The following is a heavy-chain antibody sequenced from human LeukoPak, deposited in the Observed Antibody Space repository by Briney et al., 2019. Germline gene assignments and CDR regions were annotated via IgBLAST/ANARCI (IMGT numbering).Heavy chain of an antibody. V-gene: IGHV3-30*02. CDR3: ARDSSSYYYYYYMDV. Sequence: GGSLRLSCEASGFTFSSYDMHWVRQAPGKGPEWVAFIRYDGSNTYYADSVKGRFTISRDNAKNTLYLQMNSLRAEDTAVYYCARDSSSYYYYYYMDVWGKGTTVTVSS. CDR1: GFTFSSYD. D-gene: IGHD6-6*01. J-gene: IGHJ6*03. CDR2: IRYDGSNT.